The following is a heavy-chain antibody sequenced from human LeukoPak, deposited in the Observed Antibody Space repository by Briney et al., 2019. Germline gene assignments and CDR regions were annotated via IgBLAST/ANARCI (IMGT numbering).Heavy chain of an antibody. CDR2: IIPSFGTV. CDR3: ARNGPALVTRYFDY. CDR1: GGPFSRYV. J-gene: IGHJ4*02. D-gene: IGHD1-1*01. V-gene: IGHV1-69*13. Sequence: SVKVSCKVSGGPFSRYVINWVRQAPGQGLEWMGGIIPSFGTVTYAQKFKGRVTITADESTTTTYLALTSLRSEDTAVYYCARNGPALVTRYFDYWGQGTLVSVSS.